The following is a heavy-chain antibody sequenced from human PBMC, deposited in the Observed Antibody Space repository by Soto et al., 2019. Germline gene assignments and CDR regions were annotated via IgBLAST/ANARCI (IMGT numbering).Heavy chain of an antibody. J-gene: IGHJ6*02. Sequence: QVQLVESGGGVVQPGRSLRLSCAASGFTFSSYGMHWVRQAAGKGLEWVAVIWYAGSNKYYADSVKGRFTISRDNSKNTLYLQMNSLIAEDTAVYYCARDKGGSQMAGTTPYYYYGLDVWGQGTTVTVSS. V-gene: IGHV3-33*01. CDR2: IWYAGSNK. D-gene: IGHD1-7*01. CDR1: GFTFSSYG. CDR3: ARDKGGSQMAGTTPYYYYGLDV.